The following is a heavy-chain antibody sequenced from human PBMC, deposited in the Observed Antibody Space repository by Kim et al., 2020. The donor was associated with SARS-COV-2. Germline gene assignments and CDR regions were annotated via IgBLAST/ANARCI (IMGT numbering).Heavy chain of an antibody. J-gene: IGHJ4*02. D-gene: IGHD6-13*01. V-gene: IGHV4-31*03. CDR2: IYYSGST. Sequence: SQTLSLTCTVSGGSISSGGYYWSWIRQHPGKGLEWIGYIYYSGSTYYNPSLKSRVTISVDTSKNQFSLKLSSVTAADTAVYYCARVINAAAGTYYFDYWGQGTLVTVSS. CDR3: ARVINAAAGTYYFDY. CDR1: GGSISSGGYY.